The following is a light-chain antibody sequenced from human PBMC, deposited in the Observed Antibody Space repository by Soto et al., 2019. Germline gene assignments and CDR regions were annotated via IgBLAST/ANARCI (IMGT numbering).Light chain of an antibody. CDR2: GNS. CDR3: QSYDSSLSGWVV. J-gene: IGLJ2*01. CDR1: SSNIGAGYD. V-gene: IGLV1-40*01. Sequence: QCVLTQAPSGSGAPGQRVTISCTGSSSNIGAGYDVHWYQQLPGTAPKLLIYGNSNRPSGVPDRFSGSKSGTSASLAITGLQAEDEADYYCQSYDSSLSGWVVFGGGTKLTVL.